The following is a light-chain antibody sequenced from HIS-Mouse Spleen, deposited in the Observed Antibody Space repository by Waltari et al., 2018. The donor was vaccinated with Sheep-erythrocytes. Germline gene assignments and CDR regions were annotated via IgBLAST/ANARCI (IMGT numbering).Light chain of an antibody. CDR1: QGISSY. Sequence: AIRMTQSPSSFSASTGDRVTITCRASQGISSYLAWYQQKPGKAPKLLIYAASTLQSGVPPRFSGSGSGTDFTLTISSLQSEDFATYYCQQYYSYLTFGPGTKVDIK. V-gene: IGKV1-8*01. CDR3: QQYYSYLT. CDR2: AAS. J-gene: IGKJ3*01.